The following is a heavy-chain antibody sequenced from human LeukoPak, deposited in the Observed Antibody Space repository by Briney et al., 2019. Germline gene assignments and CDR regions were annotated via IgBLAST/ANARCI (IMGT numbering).Heavy chain of an antibody. V-gene: IGHV3-7*01. J-gene: IGHJ4*02. D-gene: IGHD6-19*01. CDR2: IKQDGSEK. CDR3: AREIAVAGTQFDY. Sequence: GGSLRLSCAASGFTFSSYWMNWVRQAPGKGLEWVANIKQDGSEKYYVDSVKGRFTISRDNAKNSLYLQMNSLRAEDTAVYYCAREIAVAGTQFDYWGQGTLVTVSS. CDR1: GFTFSSYW.